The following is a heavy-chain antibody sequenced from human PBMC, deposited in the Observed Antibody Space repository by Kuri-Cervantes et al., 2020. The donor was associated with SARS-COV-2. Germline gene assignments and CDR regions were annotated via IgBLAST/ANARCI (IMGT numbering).Heavy chain of an antibody. CDR2: INHSGST. D-gene: IGHD1-7*01. CDR1: GGSISSYY. J-gene: IGHJ3*02. Sequence: SETLSLTCTVSGGSISSYYWSWIRQPPGKGLEWIGEINHSGSTNYNPSLKSRVTISVDTSKNQFSLKLSSVTAADTAVYYCARVMYQYNWNSNPGGGAFDIWGQGTMVTVSS. V-gene: IGHV4-34*01. CDR3: ARVMYQYNWNSNPGGGAFDI.